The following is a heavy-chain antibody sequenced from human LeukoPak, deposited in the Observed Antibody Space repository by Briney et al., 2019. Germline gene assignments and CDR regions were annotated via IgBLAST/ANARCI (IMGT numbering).Heavy chain of an antibody. Sequence: ASVKVSCKASGYTFTSYYMHWVRQAPGQGLEWMGIINPSGGSTSYAQKFQGRVTMTMDMSTSTVYMELSSLRSEDTAVYYCARGDGSWFDYYYYYMDVWGKGTTVTVSS. CDR2: INPSGGST. V-gene: IGHV1-46*01. J-gene: IGHJ6*03. CDR1: GYTFTSYY. D-gene: IGHD6-13*01. CDR3: ARGDGSWFDYYYYYMDV.